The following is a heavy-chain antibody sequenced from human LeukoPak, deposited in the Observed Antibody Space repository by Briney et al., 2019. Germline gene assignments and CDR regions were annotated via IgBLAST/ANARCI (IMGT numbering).Heavy chain of an antibody. V-gene: IGHV3-7*01. Sequence: GGSLRLSCAASGFTFSNSWMDWVRLAPGKGPEWVANIKQYGSEKYYVDSVKGRFTISRDNAKNSLYLKMNSLRAEDTAVYCARDFVGMDAYWGQGTLVTVSS. CDR1: GFTFSNSW. J-gene: IGHJ4*01. CDR3: ARDFVGMDAY. CDR2: IKQYGSEK. D-gene: IGHD2-21*01.